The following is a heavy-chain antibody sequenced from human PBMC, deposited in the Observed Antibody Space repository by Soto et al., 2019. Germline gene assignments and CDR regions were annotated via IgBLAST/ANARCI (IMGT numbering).Heavy chain of an antibody. V-gene: IGHV3-53*02. CDR2: IRTTGST. Sequence: EVQLVETGGALIQPGGSLRLSCAASGFAVSNHYMNWVRQAPGKGLEWVSIIRTTGSTYYADSVKGRFTISRDNSKNTVSLEMNSLRVEHTAVYYCARNSMMDVWGQWTTVIVSS. J-gene: IGHJ6*02. CDR1: GFAVSNHY. CDR3: ARNSMMDV.